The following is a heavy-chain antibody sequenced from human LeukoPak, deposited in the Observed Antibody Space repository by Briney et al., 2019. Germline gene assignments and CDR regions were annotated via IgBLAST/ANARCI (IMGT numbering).Heavy chain of an antibody. CDR3: ARDHLS. Sequence: SETLSLTCTVSGGSISNFYWSWIRQPPGKGLEWIGSIYYSGSTYYNPSLKSRVTISVDTSKNQFSLKLSSVTAADTAVYYCARDHLSWGQGTLVTVSS. J-gene: IGHJ4*02. CDR1: GGSISNFY. V-gene: IGHV4-39*07. CDR2: IYYSGST. D-gene: IGHD3-3*02.